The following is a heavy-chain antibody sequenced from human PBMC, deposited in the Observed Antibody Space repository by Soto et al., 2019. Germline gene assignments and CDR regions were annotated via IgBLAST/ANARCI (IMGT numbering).Heavy chain of an antibody. V-gene: IGHV1-8*01. CDR1: GYTFTTYD. D-gene: IGHD2-8*01. J-gene: IGHJ6*02. Sequence: ASVKVSCKASGYTFTTYDINWVRQATGQGLEWLGWMSPNSGATGYAQKFQGRVTMTRDTSISTAYMELSNLRSEDTAMYFCARGADAEVNVWGQGTTVTVS. CDR3: ARGADAEVNV. CDR2: MSPNSGAT.